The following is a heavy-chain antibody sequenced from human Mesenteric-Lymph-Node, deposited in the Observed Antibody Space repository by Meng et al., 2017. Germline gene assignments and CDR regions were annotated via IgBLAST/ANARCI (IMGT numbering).Heavy chain of an antibody. J-gene: IGHJ6*02. CDR3: ARDQAPHRSGWYGDYYYYGMDV. CDR2: IKQVGSEK. Sequence: GGSLRPSCAASGFTSSSYWMSWVRQAPGKGLEWVANIKQVGSEKYYVDSVKGRFTISRDNAKNSLYLQMISLRAEDTAVYYCARDQAPHRSGWYGDYYYYGMDVWGQGTRVTGSS. D-gene: IGHD6-19*01. CDR1: GFTSSSYW. V-gene: IGHV3-7*01.